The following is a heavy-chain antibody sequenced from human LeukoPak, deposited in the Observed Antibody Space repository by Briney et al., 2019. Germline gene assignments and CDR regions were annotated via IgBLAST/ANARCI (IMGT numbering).Heavy chain of an antibody. CDR2: INHSGST. CDR1: GGSFSGYY. J-gene: IGHJ5*02. Sequence: SETLSLTCAVYGGSFSGYYWSWIRQPPGKGLEWIGEINHSGSTNYNPSLKSRVTISVDTSKKQFSLRLTSVTAADTAVYYCARGRGVLVPPAISGFDPWGQGTLVTVSS. V-gene: IGHV4-34*01. D-gene: IGHD2-2*02. CDR3: ARGRGVLVPPAISGFDP.